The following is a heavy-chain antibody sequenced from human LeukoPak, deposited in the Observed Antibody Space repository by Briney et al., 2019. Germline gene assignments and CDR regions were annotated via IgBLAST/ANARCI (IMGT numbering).Heavy chain of an antibody. CDR2: IKSKTDGGTT. CDR3: TTDPARQLGYCSSTSCYDMEV. D-gene: IGHD2-2*01. J-gene: IGHJ6*03. Sequence: KPGGSLRLSCAASGFTFSNAWMSWVRQAPGKGLEWVGRIKSKTDGGTTDYAAPVKGRFTISRDDSKNTLYLQMNSLKTEDTAVYYCTTDPARQLGYCSSTSCYDMEVWGKGTTVTVSS. CDR1: GFTFSNAW. V-gene: IGHV3-15*01.